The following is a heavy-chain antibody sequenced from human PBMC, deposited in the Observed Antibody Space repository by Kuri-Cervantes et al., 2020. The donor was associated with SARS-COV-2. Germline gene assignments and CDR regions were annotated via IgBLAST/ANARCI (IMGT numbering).Heavy chain of an antibody. CDR1: GFTFSSYS. Sequence: GESLKISCAASGFTFSSYSMNWVRQAPGKGLEWVSSISSSSSYIYYADSVKGRFTISRDNAKNSLYLQMNSLRAEDTAVYYCASLLSGGGAHLYYFYMDAWGKGTSVIVSS. CDR2: ISSSSSYI. V-gene: IGHV3-21*01. J-gene: IGHJ6*03. D-gene: IGHD3-16*01. CDR3: ASLLSGGGAHLYYFYMDA.